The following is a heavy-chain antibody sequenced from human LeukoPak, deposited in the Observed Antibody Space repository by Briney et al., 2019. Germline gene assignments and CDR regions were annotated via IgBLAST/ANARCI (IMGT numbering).Heavy chain of an antibody. J-gene: IGHJ4*02. V-gene: IGHV3-48*03. CDR1: GFAFSTYE. CDR3: ARDRGYGRAELDY. CDR2: VSSSGSII. Sequence: GGSLRLSCAASGFAFSTYEMNWVRQAPGKGLEWISYVSSSGSIIYYADSVKGRFSISRDNAKNSLYLQMDSLRAEDTAVYYCARDRGYGRAELDYWGQGTLVTVSS. D-gene: IGHD5-18*01.